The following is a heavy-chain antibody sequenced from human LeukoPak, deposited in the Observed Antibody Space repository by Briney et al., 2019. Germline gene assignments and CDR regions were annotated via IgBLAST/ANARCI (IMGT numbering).Heavy chain of an antibody. J-gene: IGHJ3*02. CDR2: INHSGST. Sequence: SETLSLTCAVYGGSFSGYYWSWIRQPPGKGLEWIGEINHSGSTNYNPSRKSRVNIAVDPSKNQVALQLGSVTAAVPAVFFCARGVNSRNFDVFDIWGQGTMVTVSS. V-gene: IGHV4-34*01. CDR3: ARGVNSRNFDVFDI. CDR1: GGSFSGYY. D-gene: IGHD6-13*01.